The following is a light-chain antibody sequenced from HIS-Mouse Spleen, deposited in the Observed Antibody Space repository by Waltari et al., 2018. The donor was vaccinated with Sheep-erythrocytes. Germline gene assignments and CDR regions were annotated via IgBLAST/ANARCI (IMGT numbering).Light chain of an antibody. V-gene: IGLV1-44*01. Sequence: QSVLTQPPSASGTPGQRVTISCSGSSSNIGSNTVNWYQQLPGTAPKLLIYSNNPRPSGVPYRFSCSKSGTSASLAISGLQSEDEADYYCAAWDDRLNGYVFGTGTKVTVL. CDR1: SSNIGSNT. CDR3: AAWDDRLNGYV. J-gene: IGLJ1*01. CDR2: SNN.